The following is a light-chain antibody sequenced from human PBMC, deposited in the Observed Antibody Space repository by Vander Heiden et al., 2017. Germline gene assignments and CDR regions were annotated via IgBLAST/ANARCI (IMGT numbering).Light chain of an antibody. V-gene: IGLV3-1*01. CDR2: QDS. J-gene: IGLJ2*01. CDR1: QLGDKY. Sequence: SSALTQQPSVSVSTGQTASITCSGDQLGDKYACWYQQKPGQSPVLVIYQDSTRPSGIPERFSGSNSGTTATLTISGTQAMDEADYYCQAWDSSTVVFGGGTKLTVL. CDR3: QAWDSSTVV.